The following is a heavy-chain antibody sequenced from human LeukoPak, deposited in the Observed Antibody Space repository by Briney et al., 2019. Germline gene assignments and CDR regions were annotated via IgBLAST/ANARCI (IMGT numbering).Heavy chain of an antibody. D-gene: IGHD2/OR15-2a*01. CDR3: AKVGTVYFPLDF. J-gene: IGHJ4*02. Sequence: SETLSLTCTVSGGSISSYYWSWIRQPPGKGLEWIGYIYYSGSTNYNPSLKSRVTISVDTSKNQFSPKLSSVTAADTAVYYCAKVGTVYFPLDFWGQGTLVTVSS. V-gene: IGHV4-59*01. CDR2: IYYSGST. CDR1: GGSISSYY.